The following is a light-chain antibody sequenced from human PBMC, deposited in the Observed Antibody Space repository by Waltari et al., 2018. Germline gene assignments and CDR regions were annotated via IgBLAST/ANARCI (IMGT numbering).Light chain of an antibody. CDR1: QSVFYSSNNNNY. V-gene: IGKV4-1*01. J-gene: IGKJ1*01. CDR3: QQYYSVPKT. Sequence: DIVMTQSPDSLAVSLGERATINCKSSQSVFYSSNNNNYLAWYQQKPGQPPKLLIYWASTRESGVPDRLSGSGSGTDFTLTISSLQAEDVAVYYCQQYYSVPKTFGQGTKVEIK. CDR2: WAS.